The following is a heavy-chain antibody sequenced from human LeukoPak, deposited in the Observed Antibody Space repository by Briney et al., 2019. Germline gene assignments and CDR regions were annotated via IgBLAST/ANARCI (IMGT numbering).Heavy chain of an antibody. CDR2: ISAYNGNT. J-gene: IGHJ3*02. V-gene: IGHV1-18*01. D-gene: IGHD3-10*01. Sequence: ASVKVSCKASGYTFTSYGISWVRQAPGQGLEWMGWISAYNGNTNYAQKFQGRVTMTEDTSTDTAYMELSSLRSEDTAVYYCATALLWFGELFSRGGFDAFDIWGQGTMVTVSS. CDR3: ATALLWFGELFSRGGFDAFDI. CDR1: GYTFTSYG.